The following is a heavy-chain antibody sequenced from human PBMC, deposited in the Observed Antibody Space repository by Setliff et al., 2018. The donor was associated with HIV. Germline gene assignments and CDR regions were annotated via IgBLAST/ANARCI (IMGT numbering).Heavy chain of an antibody. V-gene: IGHV3-23*01. CDR2: ISGSGGST. J-gene: IGHJ4*02. D-gene: IGHD4-17*01. Sequence: GGSLRLSCAASGITFSSYSMSWVRQAPGKGLEWVSGISGSGGSTYYADSVKGRFTISRDNSKNSLYLQMNSLIAEDTAVYYCARDKSEGHYGDYGLPDYWGQGTLVTVSS. CDR1: GITFSSYS. CDR3: ARDKSEGHYGDYGLPDY.